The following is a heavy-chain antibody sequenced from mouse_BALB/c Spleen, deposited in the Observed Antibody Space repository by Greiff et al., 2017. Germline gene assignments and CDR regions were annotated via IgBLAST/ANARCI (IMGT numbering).Heavy chain of an antibody. J-gene: IGHJ3*01. CDR3: ASNDGYGGASWFAY. CDR2: ISYSGST. Sequence: DVHLVESGPGLVKPSQSLSLTCTVTGYSITSDYAWNWIRQFPGNKLEWMGYISYSGSTSYNPSLKSRISITRDTSKNQFFLQLNSVTTEDTATYYCASNDGYGGASWFAYWGQGTLVTVSA. CDR1: GYSITSDYA. V-gene: IGHV3-2*02. D-gene: IGHD2-3*01.